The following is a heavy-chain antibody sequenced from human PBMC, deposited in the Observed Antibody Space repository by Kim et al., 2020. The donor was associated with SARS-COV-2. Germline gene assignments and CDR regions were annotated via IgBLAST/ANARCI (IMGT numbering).Heavy chain of an antibody. D-gene: IGHD6-13*01. CDR1: GGSISSNTYY. J-gene: IGHJ5*02. V-gene: IGHV4-39*01. Sequence: SETLSLTCTVSGGSISSNTYYWGWIRQPPGKGLEWIGSIYYSGSTYYNPSLKSRVTISVDTSNNQFSLKLSSVTVADTAVYYCARHPIADLTSWFDPWGQGTLVTVSS. CDR3: ARHPIADLTSWFDP. CDR2: IYYSGST.